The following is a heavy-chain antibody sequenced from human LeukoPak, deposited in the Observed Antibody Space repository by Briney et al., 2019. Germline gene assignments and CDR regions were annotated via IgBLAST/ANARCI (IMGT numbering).Heavy chain of an antibody. CDR2: IYYTGTT. CDR1: GGSISSSSFY. D-gene: IGHD1-26*01. Sequence: NTSETLSLTCTVSGGSISSSSFYWGWIRQPPGKGLEWIGYIYYTGTTNYNPSLKSRVTISVDTSKNQFSLKLSSVTAADTALYYCARANPYSGSWGSLDYWGQGTLVTVSS. CDR3: ARANPYSGSWGSLDY. V-gene: IGHV4-61*05. J-gene: IGHJ4*02.